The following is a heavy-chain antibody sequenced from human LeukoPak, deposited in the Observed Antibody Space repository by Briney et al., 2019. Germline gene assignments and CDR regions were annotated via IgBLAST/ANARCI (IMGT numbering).Heavy chain of an antibody. J-gene: IGHJ4*02. D-gene: IGHD3-22*01. CDR3: ASSTYYYDSSGYYY. V-gene: IGHV3-30-3*01. Sequence: GGFLRLSCAASGFTFSSYAMHWVRQAPGKGLEWVAVISYDGSNKYYADSVKGRFTISRDNSKNTLYLQMNSLRAEDTAVYYCASSTYYYDSSGYYYWGRGTLVTVSS. CDR2: ISYDGSNK. CDR1: GFTFSSYA.